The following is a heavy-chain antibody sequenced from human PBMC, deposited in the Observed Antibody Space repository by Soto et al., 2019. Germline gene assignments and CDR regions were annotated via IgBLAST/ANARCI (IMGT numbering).Heavy chain of an antibody. CDR3: ARMSSSWSSRIPNKYYFDY. CDR2: ISAYNGNT. CDR1: GYTFTSYG. Sequence: ASVKVSCKASGYTFTSYGISWVRQAPGQGLEWMGWISAYNGNTNYAQKLQGRVTMTTDTSTSTAYMELRSLRSDDTAVYYCARMSSSWSSRIPNKYYFDYWGQGTLVTVSS. V-gene: IGHV1-18*01. J-gene: IGHJ4*02. D-gene: IGHD6-13*01.